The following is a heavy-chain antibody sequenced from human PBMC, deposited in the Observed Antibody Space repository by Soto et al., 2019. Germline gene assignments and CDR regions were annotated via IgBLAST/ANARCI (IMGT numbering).Heavy chain of an antibody. CDR2: ISGDAGST. Sequence: VQLLEYGGGLVQPGGSLRLSCAASGFSFSDYAMSWVRQAPGKGLEWVSIISGDAGSTKYADSVKGRFTISRVNSKNTVYLQMNSRRAEDPAVYYCAKRVYGDYVWFDYWGQGALVTVSS. V-gene: IGHV3-23*01. CDR3: AKRVYGDYVWFDY. CDR1: GFSFSDYA. D-gene: IGHD4-17*01. J-gene: IGHJ4*02.